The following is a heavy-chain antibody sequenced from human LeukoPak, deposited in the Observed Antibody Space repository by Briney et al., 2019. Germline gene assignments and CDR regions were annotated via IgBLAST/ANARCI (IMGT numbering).Heavy chain of an antibody. V-gene: IGHV3-23*01. Sequence: GGSLRPSCAASGFTFSSYAMSWVRQAPGKGLEWVSAISGSGGSTYYADSVKGRFTISRDNSKNTLYLQMNSLRAEDTAVYYCAKLPATYDSSGYYLPHFDYWGQGTLVTVSS. J-gene: IGHJ4*02. CDR2: ISGSGGST. D-gene: IGHD3-22*01. CDR1: GFTFSSYA. CDR3: AKLPATYDSSGYYLPHFDY.